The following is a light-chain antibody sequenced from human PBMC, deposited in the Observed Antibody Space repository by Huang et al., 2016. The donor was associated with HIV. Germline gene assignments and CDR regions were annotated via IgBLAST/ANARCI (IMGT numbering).Light chain of an antibody. Sequence: EVVMTQSPATLSVSPGEGATLSCRASQSVSSNLAWYQHKPGQAPRLLIYAASSRATGVPGRFSGGGSGTEFTLAISSLQSEDVAVYYCQQYNNWPRVFGQGTKVEIK. CDR1: QSVSSN. V-gene: IGKV3-15*01. J-gene: IGKJ1*01. CDR2: AAS. CDR3: QQYNNWPRV.